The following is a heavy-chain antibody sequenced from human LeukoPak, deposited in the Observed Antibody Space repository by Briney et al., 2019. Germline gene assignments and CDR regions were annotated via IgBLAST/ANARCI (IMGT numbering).Heavy chain of an antibody. CDR1: DGSISSYY. J-gene: IGHJ4*02. CDR2: LYNSGST. D-gene: IGHD4-17*01. Sequence: SETLSLTCTVSDGSISSYYWSWIRQPPGKGLEWVAYLYNSGSTNYNPSLKSRVTISVDTSKKQFSLNLTSVTAADTAVYYCARGEDGTGDYRPTYFDSWGQGTLVTVSS. CDR3: ARGEDGTGDYRPTYFDS. V-gene: IGHV4-59*12.